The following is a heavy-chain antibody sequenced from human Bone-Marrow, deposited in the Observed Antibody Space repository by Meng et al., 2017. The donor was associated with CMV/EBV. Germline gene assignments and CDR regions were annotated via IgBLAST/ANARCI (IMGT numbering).Heavy chain of an antibody. V-gene: IGHV1-69*10. Sequence: SVKVSCKASGGTFSSYAISWVRQAPGQGLEWMGGIIPILGIANYAQKFQGRVTITADKSTSTAYMELNSLRSEDTAVYYCARGLERSDAFDIWGQGTMVTVSS. CDR1: GGTFSSYA. CDR3: ARGLERSDAFDI. J-gene: IGHJ3*02. CDR2: IIPILGIA.